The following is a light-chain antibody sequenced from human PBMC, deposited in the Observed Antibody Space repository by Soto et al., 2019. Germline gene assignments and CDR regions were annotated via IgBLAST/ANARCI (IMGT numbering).Light chain of an antibody. CDR1: GSNIGSHT. J-gene: IGLJ2*01. Sequence: QSALTQPPSASGTPGQRVTISCSGSGSNIGSHTVNWYQQLPGTAPKLLIYTDDQRPSAVPDRFSGSKSGTSASLAISGLQSEDEADYHCVTWDDSLNGQVFGGGTKLTVL. V-gene: IGLV1-44*01. CDR2: TDD. CDR3: VTWDDSLNGQV.